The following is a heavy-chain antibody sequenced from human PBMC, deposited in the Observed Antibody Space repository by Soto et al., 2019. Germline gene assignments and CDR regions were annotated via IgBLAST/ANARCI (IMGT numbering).Heavy chain of an antibody. CDR3: ARHVTTVTTSGGEVDY. J-gene: IGHJ4*02. CDR2: IYYSGST. V-gene: IGHV4-59*08. Sequence: SETLSLTCTVSGGSISSYYWSWIRQPPGKGLEWIGYIYYSGSTNYNPSLKSRVTISVDTSKNQFSLKLSSVTAADTAVYYCARHVTTVTTSGGEVDYWGQGTLVTVSS. D-gene: IGHD4-17*01. CDR1: GGSISSYY.